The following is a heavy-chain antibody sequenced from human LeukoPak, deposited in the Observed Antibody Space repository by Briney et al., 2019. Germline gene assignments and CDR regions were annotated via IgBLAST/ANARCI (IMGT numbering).Heavy chain of an antibody. CDR1: GFTFSSYG. CDR2: ISYDGSNK. J-gene: IGHJ4*02. Sequence: PGGSLRLSCAASGFTFSSYGMHWVRQAPGKGLEWVAVISYDGSNKYYADSVKGRFTISRDNSKNTLYLQMNSLRAEDTAVYYCARAGSYFVIDSWGQGTLVTVSS. V-gene: IGHV3-30*03. D-gene: IGHD1-26*01. CDR3: ARAGSYFVIDS.